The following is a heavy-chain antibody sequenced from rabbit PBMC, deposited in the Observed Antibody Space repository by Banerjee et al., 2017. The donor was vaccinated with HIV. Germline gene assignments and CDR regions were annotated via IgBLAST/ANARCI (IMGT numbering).Heavy chain of an antibody. J-gene: IGHJ4*01. V-gene: IGHV1S40*01. CDR1: GFSFSSSYS. Sequence: QSLEESGGGLVQPEGSLTLTCTASGFSFSSSYSMCWVRQAPGKGLEWIACIYAGSGITYYASWAKGRFTISKTSSTTVTLQMTSLTAADTATYFCARRTSGYYNLWGPGTLVTVS. CDR2: IYAGSGIT. D-gene: IGHD1-1*01. CDR3: ARRTSGYYNL.